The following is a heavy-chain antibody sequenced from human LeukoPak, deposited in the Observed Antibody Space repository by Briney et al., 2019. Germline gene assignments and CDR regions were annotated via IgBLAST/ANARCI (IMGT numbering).Heavy chain of an antibody. CDR3: ARGTDYYDTSGYGDY. CDR1: GGSISSYY. Sequence: SETLSLTCTVSGGSISSYYWSWIRQPPGKGLEWIGYIYYSGSTNYNPSLKSRVTISVDTSKNQFSLELSSVTAADTAVYYCARGTDYYDTSGYGDYWGQGILVTVSS. CDR2: IYYSGST. V-gene: IGHV4-59*01. J-gene: IGHJ4*02. D-gene: IGHD3-22*01.